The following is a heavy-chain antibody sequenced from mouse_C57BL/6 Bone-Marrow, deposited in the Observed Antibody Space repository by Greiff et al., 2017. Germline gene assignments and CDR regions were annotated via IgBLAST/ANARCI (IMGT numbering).Heavy chain of an antibody. CDR3: AILTGKGSWFAY. CDR2: IYPGDGDT. J-gene: IGHJ3*01. Sequence: VKLQESGAELVKPGASVKISCKASGYAFSSYWMNWVKQRPGKGLEWIGQIYPGDGDTNYNGKFKGKATLTADKSSSTAYMQLSSLTSEDSAVYFCAILTGKGSWFAYWGQGTLVTVSA. D-gene: IGHD4-1*01. CDR1: GYAFSSYW. V-gene: IGHV1-80*01.